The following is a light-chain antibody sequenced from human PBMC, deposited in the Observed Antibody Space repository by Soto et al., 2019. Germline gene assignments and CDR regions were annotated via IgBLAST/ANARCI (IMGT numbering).Light chain of an antibody. CDR1: PSVSSN. V-gene: IGKV3-15*01. Sequence: EIVMTQSPATLSVSPGERATLSCRASPSVSSNLAWYQQKPGQAPRLLIYGASTRATGIPARFGGSGSGTEVILNISRLQSEDSAVYYCQQYHKWPLTFGGGTKVEI. CDR3: QQYHKWPLT. CDR2: GAS. J-gene: IGKJ4*01.